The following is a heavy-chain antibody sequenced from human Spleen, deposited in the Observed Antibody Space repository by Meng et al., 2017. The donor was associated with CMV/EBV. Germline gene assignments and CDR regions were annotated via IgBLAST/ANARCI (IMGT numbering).Heavy chain of an antibody. CDR1: GESISSYSCY. CDR2: IDYSGIT. V-gene: IGHV4-39*01. CDR3: ARHRGNYYQSFLH. J-gene: IGHJ1*01. Sequence: QWRLKESGPGLVKASETLYLACTVSGESISSYSCYWGWIRQPPVKGLEWIASIDYSGITFQNPSLKSRLTTSVDRSKNQFSLQLRFVTAADTAVYYCARHRGNYYQSFLHWGQGTLVTVSS. D-gene: IGHD1-26*01.